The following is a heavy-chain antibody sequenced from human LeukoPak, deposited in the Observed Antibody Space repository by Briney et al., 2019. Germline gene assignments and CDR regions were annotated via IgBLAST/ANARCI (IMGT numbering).Heavy chain of an antibody. CDR3: STGGDGYIEFGH. CDR2: IKDKEDGETR. CDR1: GFTFKNAW. Sequence: GGSLRLSCGASGFTFKNAWMNWARQAPGKGLEWVGRIKDKEDGETRDYAASVQGRFIISRDDSKNTVYLQMNRLRIEDTGIYYCSTGGDGYIEFGHWGQGILVSVSA. D-gene: IGHD5-24*01. J-gene: IGHJ4*02. V-gene: IGHV3-15*01.